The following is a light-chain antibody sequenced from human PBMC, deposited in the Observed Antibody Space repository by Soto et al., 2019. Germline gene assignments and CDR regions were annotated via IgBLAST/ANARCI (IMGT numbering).Light chain of an antibody. CDR1: QSVSGK. CDR3: QQYDNWPPYT. CDR2: AAS. J-gene: IGKJ5*01. Sequence: ETVMTQSPATLSVSPGERVTLSCKTSQSVSGKVAWYQQKPGQPPSLLIYAASTRATGVPARFSGSGSGTEFTLTITSLQSEDFAVYFCQQYDNWPPYTFGQGTRLEIK. V-gene: IGKV3-15*01.